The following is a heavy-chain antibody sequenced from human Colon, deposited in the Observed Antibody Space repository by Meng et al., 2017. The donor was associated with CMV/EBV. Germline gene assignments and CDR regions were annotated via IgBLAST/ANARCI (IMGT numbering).Heavy chain of an antibody. Sequence: GGCVTIWYWSWIRQPPGKGLEWIADIHHSEITNFNPSLERRVSMSVYTAKSQFSLNLTSGTAADTAVYDCARGGRGVIIAGGDYWGQGTLVTVSS. CDR1: GGCVTIWY. J-gene: IGHJ4*02. V-gene: IGHV4-34*01. CDR2: IHHSEIT. D-gene: IGHD3-10*01. CDR3: ARGGRGVIIAGGDY.